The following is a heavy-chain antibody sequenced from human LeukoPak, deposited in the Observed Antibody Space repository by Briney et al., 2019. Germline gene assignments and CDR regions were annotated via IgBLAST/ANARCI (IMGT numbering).Heavy chain of an antibody. D-gene: IGHD2-2*01. Sequence: GAALKISCKGSGSSFTSYWIGWGRPMPGKGVGWRGIIYPGDSDTRYSTSFEGQVTISADKSISTAYLQCSSLKASDTAMYYCARHKDVVPAATLPNWFDPWGQGTLVTVSS. CDR1: GSSFTSYW. J-gene: IGHJ5*02. CDR2: IYPGDSDT. CDR3: ARHKDVVPAATLPNWFDP. V-gene: IGHV5-51*01.